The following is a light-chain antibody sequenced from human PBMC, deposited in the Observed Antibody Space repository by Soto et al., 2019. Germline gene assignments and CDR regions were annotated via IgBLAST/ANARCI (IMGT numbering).Light chain of an antibody. J-gene: IGKJ2*01. CDR2: GAS. CDR1: QTVASN. Sequence: EIVMTQSTATLSVSPGERATLSCRASQTVASNLAWYQQKPGQAPRLLIHGASTRATGVPVRFSGSGSGTEFPLTISSRQSEDFAVYYCQQYHNWPPQYTFGQGTKLQIK. CDR3: QQYHNWPPQYT. V-gene: IGKV3-15*01.